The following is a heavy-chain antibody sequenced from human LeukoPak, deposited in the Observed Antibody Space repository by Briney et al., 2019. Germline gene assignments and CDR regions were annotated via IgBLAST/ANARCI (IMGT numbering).Heavy chain of an antibody. Sequence: SETLSLTCAVYGGSFSGYYWSWIRQPPGKGLEWIGEINHSGSTNYNPSLKSRVTVSVDTSKNQFSLKLSSVTAADTAVYYCARGAPTIFGVVITQRNWFDPWGQGTLVTVSS. CDR3: ARGAPTIFGVVITQRNWFDP. J-gene: IGHJ5*02. CDR2: INHSGST. V-gene: IGHV4-34*01. D-gene: IGHD3-3*01. CDR1: GGSFSGYY.